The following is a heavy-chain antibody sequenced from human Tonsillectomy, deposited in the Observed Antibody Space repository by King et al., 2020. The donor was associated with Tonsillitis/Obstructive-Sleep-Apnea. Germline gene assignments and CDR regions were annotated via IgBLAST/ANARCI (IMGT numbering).Heavy chain of an antibody. D-gene: IGHD1-1*01. J-gene: IGHJ3*02. CDR1: GFSFSSYS. Sequence: VQLVESGGGLVQPGGSLRLSCAASGFSFSSYSMNWVRQAPGKGLEWVSNMTGTGFSTYYADSVKGRFTISRDNSKNTLHLQMNSLRAEDTAVYYCAKRHGDDDAFDIGGEGTMVTVSS. V-gene: IGHV3-23*04. CDR3: AKRHGDDDAFDI. CDR2: MTGTGFST.